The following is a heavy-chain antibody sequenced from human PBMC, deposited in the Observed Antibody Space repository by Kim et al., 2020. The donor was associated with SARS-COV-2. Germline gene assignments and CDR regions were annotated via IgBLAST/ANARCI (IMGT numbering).Heavy chain of an antibody. CDR2: IKSKTDGGTT. V-gene: IGHV3-15*01. J-gene: IGHJ4*02. CDR1: GFTFSNAW. Sequence: GGSLRLSCAASGFTFSNAWMSWVRQAPGKGLEWVGRIKSKTDGGTTDYAAPVKGRFTISRDDSKNTLYLQMNSLKTEDTAVYYCTTDFGPFVLYDFWGGGIWGQGTLVTVSS. CDR3: TTDFGPFVLYDFWGGGI. D-gene: IGHD3-3*01.